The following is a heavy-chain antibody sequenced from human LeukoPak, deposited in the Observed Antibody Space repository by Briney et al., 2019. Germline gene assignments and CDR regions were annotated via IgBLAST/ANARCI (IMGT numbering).Heavy chain of an antibody. J-gene: IGHJ3*02. CDR2: INSAGSST. CDR3: ARDLGRIAVALDAFDI. CDR1: GFXFSSYW. D-gene: IGHD6-19*01. V-gene: IGHV3-74*01. Sequence: GGSLRLSCEASGFXFSSYWMHWVRQAPGKGLVWVSRINSAGSSTSYADSVKGRFTISRDNAKNTLYLQMNSLRAEDTAVYYCARDLGRIAVALDAFDIWGQGTMVTVSS.